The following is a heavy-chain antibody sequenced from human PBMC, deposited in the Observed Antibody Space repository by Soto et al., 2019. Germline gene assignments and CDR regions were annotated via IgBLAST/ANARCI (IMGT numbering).Heavy chain of an antibody. J-gene: IGHJ4*02. CDR3: ARVKGMTTVGVFDY. CDR2: IIPIFGTA. CDR1: GDTFSSYA. V-gene: IGHV1-69*13. Sequence: SVKVSCKASGDTFSSYAISWVRQAPGQGLEWMGGIIPIFGTANYAQKFQGRVTITADESTSTAYMELSSLRSEDTAVYYCARVKGMTTVGVFDYWGQGTLVTVSS. D-gene: IGHD4-4*01.